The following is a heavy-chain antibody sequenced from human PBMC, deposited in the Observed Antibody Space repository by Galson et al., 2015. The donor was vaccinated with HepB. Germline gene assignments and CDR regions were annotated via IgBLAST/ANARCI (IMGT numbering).Heavy chain of an antibody. Sequence: PALVKPTQTLTLTCTFSGFSLSTSGMCVSWIRQPPGKALEWLARIDWDDDKYYSTSLKTRLTISKDTSKNQVVLTMTNMDPVDTATYYCARMRGSSSVPHYYYYYGMDVWGQGTTVTVSS. CDR3: ARMRGSSSVPHYYYYYGMDV. J-gene: IGHJ6*02. V-gene: IGHV2-70*11. CDR2: IDWDDDK. CDR1: GFSLSTSGMC. D-gene: IGHD6-6*01.